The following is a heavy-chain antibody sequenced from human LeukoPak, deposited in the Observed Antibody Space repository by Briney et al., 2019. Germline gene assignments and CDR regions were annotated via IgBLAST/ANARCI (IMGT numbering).Heavy chain of an antibody. CDR1: GLTFSTSG. CDR2: ICPTGFDR. Sequence: GGSLRLSCTTSGLTFSTSGFIWVRQAPGKGLEWVASICPTGFDRFHADSIKGRFTISRDYANNSLSLQMDILSAEDPAVYNGATETHGRHYDYWGQGTLLTVSS. V-gene: IGHV3-21*06. J-gene: IGHJ4*02. D-gene: IGHD5-24*01. CDR3: ATETHGRHYDY.